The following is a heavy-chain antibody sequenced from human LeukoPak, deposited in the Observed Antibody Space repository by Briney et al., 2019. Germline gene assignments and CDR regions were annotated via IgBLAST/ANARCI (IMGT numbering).Heavy chain of an antibody. V-gene: IGHV3-30*04. CDR3: ARDHRSHDYGSDLGY. CDR2: ISYDGSNK. J-gene: IGHJ4*02. D-gene: IGHD4-17*01. Sequence: PGGPRRLSLAASGFTFSGYAMHGGGQAPGKGLGGGAVISYDGSNKYYADSVKGRFTFSRDNSKNTLYLQMNSLRAEDTAVYYCARDHRSHDYGSDLGYWGQGTLVTVSS. CDR1: GFTFSGYA.